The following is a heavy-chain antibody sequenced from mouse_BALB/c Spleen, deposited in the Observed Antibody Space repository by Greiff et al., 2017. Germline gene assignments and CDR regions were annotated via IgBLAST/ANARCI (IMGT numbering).Heavy chain of an antibody. CDR2: IRSKSNNYAT. CDR1: GFTFNTYA. V-gene: IGHV10-1*02. D-gene: IGHD2-4*01. CDR3: VRHRYYDYDRDYYAMDY. Sequence: EVKLVESGGGLVQPKGSLKLSCAASGFTFNTYAMNWVRQAPGKGLEWVARIRSKSNNYATYYADSVKDRFTISRDDSQSMLYLQMKNLKTEDTAMYYCVRHRYYDYDRDYYAMDYWGQGTSVTVSS. J-gene: IGHJ4*01.